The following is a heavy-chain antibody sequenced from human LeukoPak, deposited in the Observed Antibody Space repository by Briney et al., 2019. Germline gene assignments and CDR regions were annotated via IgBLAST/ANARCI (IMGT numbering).Heavy chain of an antibody. J-gene: IGHJ6*02. CDR3: ARGRVAAAGTRVRYYYGMDV. CDR2: IGTAGDT. CDR1: GFTFSSYD. Sequence: GGPLRLSCAASGFTFSSYDMHWVRQATGKGLEWVSAIGTAGDTYYPGSVKGRFTISRENAKNSLYLQMNSLRAGDTAVYYCARGRVAAAGTRVRYYYGMDVWGQGTTVTVSS. D-gene: IGHD6-13*01. V-gene: IGHV3-13*01.